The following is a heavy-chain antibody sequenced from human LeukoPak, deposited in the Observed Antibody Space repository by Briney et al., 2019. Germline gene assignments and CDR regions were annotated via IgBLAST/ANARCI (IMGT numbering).Heavy chain of an antibody. V-gene: IGHV4-59*01. CDR1: GGSISSYY. J-gene: IGHJ4*02. CDR2: IYYSGST. Sequence: SETLSLTCTVSGGSISSYYWNWIRQPPGKALEWIGYIYYSGSTNYNPSLKSRVTISVDTSKNQFSLKLSSVTAADTAVYYCARAGSGAPIYIWGQGTLVTVSS. D-gene: IGHD1-26*01. CDR3: ARAGSGAPIYI.